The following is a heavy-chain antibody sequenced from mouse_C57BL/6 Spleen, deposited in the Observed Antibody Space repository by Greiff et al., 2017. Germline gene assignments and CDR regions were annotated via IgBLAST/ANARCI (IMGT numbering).Heavy chain of an antibody. J-gene: IGHJ4*01. D-gene: IGHD1-1*01. CDR2: ISNLAYSI. Sequence: DVKLVESGGGLVQPGGSLKLSCAASGFTFSDYGMAWVRQAPRKGPEWVAFISNLAYSIYSADTVTGRFTISSENAKNTLYLEKSSLRSEDTAMYYCARQKGIITTEGNAMDYWGQGTSVTVSS. CDR3: ARQKGIITTEGNAMDY. CDR1: GFTFSDYG. V-gene: IGHV5-15*01.